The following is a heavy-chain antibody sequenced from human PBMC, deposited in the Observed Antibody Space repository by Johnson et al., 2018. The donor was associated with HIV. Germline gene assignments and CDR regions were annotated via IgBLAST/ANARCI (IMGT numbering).Heavy chain of an antibody. CDR2: ISWDGGRH. V-gene: IGHV3-43D*03. D-gene: IGHD5-24*01. CDR3: AKDRLRDGYNRDAFDI. Sequence: VQLVESGGGVVQPGRSLRLSCAASGFTFSSYTMHWVRQAPGKGLEWVAFISWDGGRHYYADSVKGRFTIYRDNSKHSLYLKMNSLRAEDTALYYCAKDRLRDGYNRDAFDIWGQGTMVTVSS. J-gene: IGHJ3*02. CDR1: GFTFSSYT.